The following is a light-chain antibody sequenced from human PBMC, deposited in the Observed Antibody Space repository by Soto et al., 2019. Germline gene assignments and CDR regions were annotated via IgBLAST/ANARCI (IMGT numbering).Light chain of an antibody. CDR1: QSVSSK. V-gene: IGKV3D-15*01. J-gene: IGKJ5*01. CDR3: QQYNNWHPIT. Sequence: ETLMTQSPSTLPVSPGERATLSCWASQSVSSKLAWYQQKPGQAPRLLIYGASTRATGIPARFSGSGCGTEFTLTISSLQYEDFAANYCQQYNNWHPITFGQGTRLEIK. CDR2: GAS.